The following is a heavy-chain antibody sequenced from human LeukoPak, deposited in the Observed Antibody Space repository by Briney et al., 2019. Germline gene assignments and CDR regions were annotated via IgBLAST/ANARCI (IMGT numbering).Heavy chain of an antibody. CDR3: ARDHYYDSSGYYPRDAFDI. V-gene: IGHV3-21*01. CDR1: GFTFSSYS. D-gene: IGHD3-22*01. J-gene: IGHJ3*02. Sequence: GGSLRLSCAASGFTFSSYSMNWVRQAPGKGLEWVSSISSSSYIYYADSVKGRFTISRDNAKNSLYLQMNSLRAEDTAVYYCARDHYYDSSGYYPRDAFDIWGQGTMVTVSS. CDR2: ISSSSYI.